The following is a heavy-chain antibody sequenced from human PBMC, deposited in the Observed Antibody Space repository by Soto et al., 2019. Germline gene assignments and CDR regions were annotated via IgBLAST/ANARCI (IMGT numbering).Heavy chain of an antibody. CDR2: MYYNGNI. Sequence: SETLSLTCNVSGGSISNYYWTWVRQSPEKGLEWIGYMYYNGNINYNPSLKSRVTISIDTSKNQFSLTLKSVTAADTAVYYCASGGNWFDPWGQGVLVTVYS. J-gene: IGHJ5*02. CDR1: GGSISNYY. CDR3: ASGGNWFDP. V-gene: IGHV4-59*01. D-gene: IGHD3-16*01.